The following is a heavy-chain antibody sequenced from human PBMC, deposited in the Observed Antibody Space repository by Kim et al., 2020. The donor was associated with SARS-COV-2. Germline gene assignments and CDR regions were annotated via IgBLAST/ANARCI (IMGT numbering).Heavy chain of an antibody. CDR1: GFTVSSNY. CDR3: ARDFYDFWSGYPEDYYGMDV. D-gene: IGHD3-3*01. CDR2: IYSGGST. J-gene: IGHJ6*02. V-gene: IGHV3-66*01. Sequence: GGSLRLSCAASGFTVSSNYMSWVRQAPGKGLEWVSVIYSGGSTYYADSVKGRFTISRDNSKNTLYLQMNSLRAEDTAVYYCARDFYDFWSGYPEDYYGMDVWGQGTTVTVSS.